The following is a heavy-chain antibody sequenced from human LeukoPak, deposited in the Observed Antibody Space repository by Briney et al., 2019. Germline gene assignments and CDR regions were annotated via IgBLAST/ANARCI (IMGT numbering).Heavy chain of an antibody. J-gene: IGHJ4*02. CDR2: ISAYNGNT. Sequence: ASVKVSCKASGYTFTSYGISWVRQAPGQGLEWMGWISAYNGNTNYAQKLQGRVTMTTDTSTSTAYMELRSLRSDDTAVYYCTRVVAGGVIWAYWGQGTLVTVSS. CDR1: GYTFTSYG. D-gene: IGHD3-16*01. CDR3: TRVVAGGVIWAY. V-gene: IGHV1-18*01.